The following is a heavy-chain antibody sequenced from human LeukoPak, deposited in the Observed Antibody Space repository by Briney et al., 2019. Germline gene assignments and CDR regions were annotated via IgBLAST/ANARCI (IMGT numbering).Heavy chain of an antibody. CDR1: GYTFTSYD. J-gene: IGHJ3*02. V-gene: IGHV1-8*01. D-gene: IGHD3/OR15-3a*01. Sequence: ASVKVSCKASGYTFTSYDINWVRQATGQGLEWMGWMNPNSGNTGYAQKFQGRVTMTRNTSISTAYMELSSLRSEDTAVYYCARAFSPLNLDWLLPDAFDIWGQGTMVTVSS. CDR3: ARAFSPLNLDWLLPDAFDI. CDR2: MNPNSGNT.